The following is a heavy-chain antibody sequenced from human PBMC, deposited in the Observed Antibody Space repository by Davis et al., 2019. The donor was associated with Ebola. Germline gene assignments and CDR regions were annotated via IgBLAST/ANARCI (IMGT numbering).Heavy chain of an antibody. CDR3: AREIIVVVVAAHSGDYYYGMDV. D-gene: IGHD2-15*01. CDR1: GGTFSSHA. Sequence: AASVKVSCKAFGGTFSSHATSWVRQAPGQGLEWMGGIIPIFGAAINAQKFQGRVTLTADESTSTAYMELRSLRSEDTAVYYCAREIIVVVVAAHSGDYYYGMDVWGKGTTVTVSS. CDR2: IIPIFGAA. J-gene: IGHJ6*04. V-gene: IGHV1-69*13.